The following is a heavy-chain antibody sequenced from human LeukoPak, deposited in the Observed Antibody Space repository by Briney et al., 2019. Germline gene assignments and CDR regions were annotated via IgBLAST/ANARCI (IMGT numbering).Heavy chain of an antibody. D-gene: IGHD6-13*01. Sequence: PSETLSLTCTVSGGSISSGNYYWSWIRQPPGKGLEWIGYIYHSGSTYYNPSLKSRVTLSVDTSKNQFSLKLNSVTAADTAVFYCARHQQQQPMGPPRMFDPWGQGTLVTVSS. CDR1: GGSISSGNYY. V-gene: IGHV4-39*01. CDR2: IYHSGST. J-gene: IGHJ5*02. CDR3: ARHQQQQPMGPPRMFDP.